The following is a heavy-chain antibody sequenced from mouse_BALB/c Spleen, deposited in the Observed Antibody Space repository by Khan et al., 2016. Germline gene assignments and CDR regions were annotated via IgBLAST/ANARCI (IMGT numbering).Heavy chain of an antibody. CDR1: GYTFTDYV. CDR2: IYPGSAGT. Sequence: QVQLKQSGPELVKPGASVKMSCKASGYTFTDYVIRWVKQRTGQGLEWIGEIYPGSAGTYYNEKFKGKAKLTADTSSNTAYMQFSSLTSEDSAVYFCARWALRGFDVWGAGTMVTVSS. CDR3: ARWALRGFDV. V-gene: IGHV1-77*01. J-gene: IGHJ1*01. D-gene: IGHD1-1*01.